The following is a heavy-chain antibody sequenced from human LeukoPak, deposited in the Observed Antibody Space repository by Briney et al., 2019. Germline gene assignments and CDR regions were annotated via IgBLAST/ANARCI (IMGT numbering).Heavy chain of an antibody. J-gene: IGHJ4*02. D-gene: IGHD3-10*01. V-gene: IGHV3-21*04. Sequence: GGSLRLSCAASGFTFSSYSMNWVRQAPGKGLEWVSSISSSSSYIYYADSVKGRFTISRDNAKNSLYLQMNSLRAEDAAAYYCVRGRGAGPGAHFDYWGQGTLVTVSS. CDR3: VRGRGAGPGAHFDY. CDR2: ISSSSSYI. CDR1: GFTFSSYS.